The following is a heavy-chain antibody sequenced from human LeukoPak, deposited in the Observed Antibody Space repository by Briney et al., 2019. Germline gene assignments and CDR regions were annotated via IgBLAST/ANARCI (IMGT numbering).Heavy chain of an antibody. CDR1: GFTFTSYS. Sequence: PGGSLRLSCAASGFTFTSYSMNWVRQAPGKGLEWVSTISGGGGSTYYADSVKGRFTVSRDNAKNTLYLQMNSLRAEDTAVYYCATDRNSGKYYDYWGQGTLVTVSS. CDR3: ATDRNSGKYYDY. CDR2: ISGGGGST. J-gene: IGHJ4*02. D-gene: IGHD1-26*01. V-gene: IGHV3-23*01.